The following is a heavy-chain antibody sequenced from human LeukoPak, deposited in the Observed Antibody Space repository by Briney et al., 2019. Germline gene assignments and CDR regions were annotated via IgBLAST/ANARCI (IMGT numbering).Heavy chain of an antibody. CDR1: GGSISSYN. CDR3: ARGRITMVRGRNWFDP. CDR2: IYYTGST. V-gene: IGHV4-59*12. Sequence: PSETLSLTCTVSGGSISSYNWSWIRQPPGKGLEWIGYIYYTGSTNYNPSLKSRVTISVDTSKNEFSLKLSSVTAADTAVYYCARGRITMVRGRNWFDPWGQGTLVTVSS. D-gene: IGHD3-10*01. J-gene: IGHJ5*02.